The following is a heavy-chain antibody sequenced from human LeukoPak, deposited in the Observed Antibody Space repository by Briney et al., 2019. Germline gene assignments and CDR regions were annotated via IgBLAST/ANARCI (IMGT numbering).Heavy chain of an antibody. Sequence: SETLSLTCTISGGSLSPYYWNWIRQPAGKGLEWIGRIYSSGTANYNPSLRSRVSMSVDTSKNQFSLKLSSVIAADTAVYYCAREGGYCNSGYCYISLDYWGQGALLTVSS. CDR1: GGSLSPYY. V-gene: IGHV4-4*07. J-gene: IGHJ4*02. CDR2: IYSSGTA. D-gene: IGHD2-2*02. CDR3: AREGGYCNSGYCYISLDY.